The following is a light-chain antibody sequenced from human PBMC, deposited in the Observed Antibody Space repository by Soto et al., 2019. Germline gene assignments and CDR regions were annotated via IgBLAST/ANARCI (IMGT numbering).Light chain of an antibody. CDR1: QSITTF. V-gene: IGKV1-39*01. J-gene: IGKJ5*01. CDR3: QQSFGMPQT. Sequence: DIQMTQSPSSLSASVGDRVTITCRASQSITTFLNWFQQKPGKAPKXLIYAASSLQSGVPSRFSGSGYGTDLTITISGLQPEDCETYDGQQSFGMPQTFGQGTRLEIK. CDR2: AAS.